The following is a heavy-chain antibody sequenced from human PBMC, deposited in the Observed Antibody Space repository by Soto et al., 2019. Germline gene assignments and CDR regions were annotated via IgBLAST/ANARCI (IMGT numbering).Heavy chain of an antibody. CDR3: ARQNYDSGKAWA. Sequence: SETLSLTCTVSGGSISSSYWNWSRQPPGRGLEWIGYIHYSGTTKYNPSLKSRVTISVGTSKNQFSLKLASVTAADTAVYYCARQNYDSGKAWAWGQGTLVT. J-gene: IGHJ4*02. CDR2: IHYSGTT. V-gene: IGHV4-59*08. CDR1: GGSISSSY. D-gene: IGHD3-10*01.